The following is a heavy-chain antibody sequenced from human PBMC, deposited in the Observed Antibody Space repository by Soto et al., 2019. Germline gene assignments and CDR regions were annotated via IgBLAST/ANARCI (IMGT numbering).Heavy chain of an antibody. D-gene: IGHD6-13*01. J-gene: IGHJ1*01. CDR3: SRQRCPAAPE. CDR1: GLPFSRYG. CDR2: IWHDGTRE. Sequence: LRPCCPSSGLPFSRYGFLWGRQAPGTGLEWVALIWHDGTRENYAESVKGRFSISRDNSKNTVFLQLDSLRAEDTAVYHCSRQRCPAAPE. V-gene: IGHV3-33*01.